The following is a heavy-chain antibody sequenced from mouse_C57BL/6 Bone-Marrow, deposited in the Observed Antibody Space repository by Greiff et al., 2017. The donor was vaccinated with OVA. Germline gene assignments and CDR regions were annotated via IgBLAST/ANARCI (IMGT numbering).Heavy chain of an antibody. CDR2: INPNYGTT. J-gene: IGHJ4*01. CDR3: ARGSQFPYYAMDY. Sequence: VHVKQSGPELVKPGASVKISCKASGYSFTDYNMNWVKQSNGKSLEWIGVINPNYGTTSYNQKFKGKATLTVDQSSSTAYMQLNSLTSEDSAVYYCARGSQFPYYAMDYWGQGTSVTVSS. V-gene: IGHV1-39*01. CDR1: GYSFTDYN.